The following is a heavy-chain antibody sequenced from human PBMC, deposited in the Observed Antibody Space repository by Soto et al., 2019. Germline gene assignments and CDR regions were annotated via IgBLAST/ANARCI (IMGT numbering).Heavy chain of an antibody. CDR3: ARGTMVRGTLDPGISGPLDY. D-gene: IGHD3-10*01. V-gene: IGHV3-13*01. CDR1: GFTVSSYD. J-gene: IGHJ4*02. CDR2: LGAGGDT. Sequence: EVQLVESGGGLVQPGGSLRLACAASGFTVSSYDMHWVRHVTGKGLEWVSTLGAGGDTYFPYSVKGRFTISRDHAKNSLYLQVNNLGAGDTAVYYCARGTMVRGTLDPGISGPLDYWGPGTLVAFSS.